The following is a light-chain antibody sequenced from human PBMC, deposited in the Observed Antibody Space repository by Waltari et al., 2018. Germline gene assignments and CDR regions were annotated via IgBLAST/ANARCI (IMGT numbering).Light chain of an antibody. CDR1: SSDVGNNY. Sequence: QSVLTQPPSVSAAPGQRVTISCSASSSDVGNNYVSWYQQLPGTAPKILIYDNQERPSGIPDRFSGSKSGMSATLVITGLQTGDEADYCCGAWDSRLSVWVFGGGTKLTVL. V-gene: IGLV1-51*01. J-gene: IGLJ3*02. CDR3: GAWDSRLSVWV. CDR2: DNQ.